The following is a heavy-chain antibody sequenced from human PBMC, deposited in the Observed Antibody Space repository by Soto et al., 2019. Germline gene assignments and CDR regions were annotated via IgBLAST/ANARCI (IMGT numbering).Heavy chain of an antibody. CDR1: GASIRNFY. CDR2: IYNGERT. Sequence: QVHLQESGPGLVKPSETMSLTCTASGASIRNFYWNWVRQFPGKGLELIGHIYNGERTNYNPSLKSRIIIAVNSSKNQFSLKLSSVTVADTAVYYSAHIAGWPGFDYCGDGTLVAVSS. D-gene: IGHD6-19*01. J-gene: IGHJ4*01. V-gene: IGHV4-59*01. CDR3: AHIAGWPGFDY.